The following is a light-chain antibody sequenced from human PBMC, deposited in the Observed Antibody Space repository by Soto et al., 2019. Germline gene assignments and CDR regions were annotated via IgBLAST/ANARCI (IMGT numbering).Light chain of an antibody. CDR3: SSYAGNNFVV. CDR1: SSDIGGYKY. Sequence: QSALTQPPSASGSPGQSVTISCTGTSSDIGGYKYVSWYQQRPGKAPKLIIYEVSKRPSGVPDRFSGSKSGNTASLTVSGLQAEDEAGYYCSSYAGNNFVVFGGGTKVTVL. V-gene: IGLV2-8*01. J-gene: IGLJ2*01. CDR2: EVS.